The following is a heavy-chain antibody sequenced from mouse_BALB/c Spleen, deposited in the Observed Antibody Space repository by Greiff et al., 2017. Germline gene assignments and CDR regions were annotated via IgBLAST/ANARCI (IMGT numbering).Heavy chain of an antibody. CDR1: GYTFTSYW. J-gene: IGHJ4*01. V-gene: IGHV1-69*02. D-gene: IGHD1-1*02. Sequence: QVQLQQPGAELVRPGASVKLSCKASGYTFTSYWINWVKQRPGQGLEWIGNIYPSNSYTTYNQKFKENATLTVDKSSSTAYMQLSSPTSEDSAVYYFTRAGYYDYNAMDYWGQGTSVTVSS. CDR2: IYPSNSYT. CDR3: TRAGYYDYNAMDY.